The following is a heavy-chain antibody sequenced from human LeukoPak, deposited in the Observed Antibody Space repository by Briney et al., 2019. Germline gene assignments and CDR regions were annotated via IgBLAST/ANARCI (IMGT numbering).Heavy chain of an antibody. CDR2: IQYDGSNQ. D-gene: IGHD2-8*01. Sequence: GGSLRLSCAASGFTFSSYGMHWVRQAPGKGLEWVAYIQYDGSNQQYADSVKGRFSISRDSSKNILYLQMNSLRAEDTAVYYCAKDRCSNGVGCYYYYMDVWGKGTTVTISS. V-gene: IGHV3-30*02. J-gene: IGHJ6*03. CDR1: GFTFSSYG. CDR3: AKDRCSNGVGCYYYYMDV.